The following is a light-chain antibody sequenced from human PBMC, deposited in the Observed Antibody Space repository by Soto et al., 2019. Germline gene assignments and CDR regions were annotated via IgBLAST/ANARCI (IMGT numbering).Light chain of an antibody. CDR2: LGS. Sequence: IVLTQSTLSLPVTPGEPASISCRSSQSLLHRSGYHYLDWYLQKPGQSPQLLIYLGSNRATGVPDRFSGSGSGTDFTLKISRVEAEDVGVYYCLHALQPPPAFGQGTKVDIK. J-gene: IGKJ1*01. CDR1: QSLLHRSGYHY. CDR3: LHALQPPPA. V-gene: IGKV2-28*01.